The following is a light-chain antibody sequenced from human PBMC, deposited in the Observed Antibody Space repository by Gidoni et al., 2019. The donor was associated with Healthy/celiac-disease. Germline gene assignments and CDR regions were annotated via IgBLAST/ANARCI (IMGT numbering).Light chain of an antibody. CDR2: AAS. V-gene: IGKV1-39*01. J-gene: IGKJ2*04. CDR1: QSISSY. CDR3: QQSYITPCS. Sequence: DIQMTQSPSSLSASVGDRVTITCRASQSISSYLNWYQQKPGKAPKLLIYAASSLQSGVPSRFSGSGSGTDFTLTISSLQPEDFATYYCQQSYITPCSFGQGTKLEIK.